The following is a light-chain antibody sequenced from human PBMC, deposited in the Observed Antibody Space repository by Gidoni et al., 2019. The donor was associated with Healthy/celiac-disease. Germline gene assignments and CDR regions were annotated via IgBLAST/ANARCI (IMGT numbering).Light chain of an antibody. J-gene: IGKJ1*01. CDR2: GAS. CDR1: QSVSSSD. CDR3: QQYGSSATWT. Sequence: EIVLTQSPGTLSLSPGERATLSCRASQSVSSSDLAWYQQKPSQAPRLLIYGASSRATGIPDRFSGSGSGTDFTLTISRLEPEDFAVYYCQQYGSSATWTFGQGTKVEIK. V-gene: IGKV3-20*01.